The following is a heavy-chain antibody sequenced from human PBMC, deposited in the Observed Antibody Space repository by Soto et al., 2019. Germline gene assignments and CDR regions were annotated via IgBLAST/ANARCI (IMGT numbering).Heavy chain of an antibody. J-gene: IGHJ4*02. CDR2: ISWNGANI. CDR1: GFTFDDYA. CDR3: AKDIYSSSSGQAY. V-gene: IGHV3-9*01. Sequence: EVQLVESGGGLGQPGRSLRLSCAASGFTFDDYAMHWVRQAPGKGLEGVSGISWNGANIGFADSVKGRFTISRANAKNSLFLQMNSMRADDTALYFCAKDIYSSSSGQAYWGQGTPVTVSS. D-gene: IGHD6-6*01.